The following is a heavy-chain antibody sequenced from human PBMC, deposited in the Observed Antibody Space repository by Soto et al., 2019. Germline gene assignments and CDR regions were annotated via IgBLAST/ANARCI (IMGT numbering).Heavy chain of an antibody. V-gene: IGHV4-4*07. Sequence: SETVSLTCTVSGGSISSYYWSWIRQPAGRGLEWIGRIYTSGSTNYNPSLKSRVTMSVDTSKNQFSLKLSSVTAADTAVYYCARDLGSIAVAGTFDYWGQGTLVTVSS. J-gene: IGHJ4*02. CDR3: ARDLGSIAVAGTFDY. CDR1: GGSISSYY. D-gene: IGHD6-19*01. CDR2: IYTSGST.